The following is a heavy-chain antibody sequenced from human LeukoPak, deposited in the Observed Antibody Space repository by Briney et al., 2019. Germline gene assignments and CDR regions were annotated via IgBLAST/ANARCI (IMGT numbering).Heavy chain of an antibody. CDR2: INWNGGST. Sequence: GGSLRLSCAASGFTFDDYGMSWVRQAPGKGLEWVSGINWNGGSTGYADSVKGRFTISRDNAKNSLYLQMNSLRAEDTALYYCARDGGYNWNDVSPYYFDYWGQGTLVTVSS. CDR3: ARDGGYNWNDVSPYYFDY. V-gene: IGHV3-20*04. J-gene: IGHJ4*02. D-gene: IGHD1-20*01. CDR1: GFTFDDYG.